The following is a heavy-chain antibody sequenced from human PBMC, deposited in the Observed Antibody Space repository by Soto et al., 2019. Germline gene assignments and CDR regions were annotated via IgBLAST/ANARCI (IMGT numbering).Heavy chain of an antibody. CDR3: TRDQDTYGQAVFDS. V-gene: IGHV3-74*01. J-gene: IGHJ5*01. D-gene: IGHD2-15*01. CDR2: IKTDGTIT. CDR1: GFTLSSRW. Sequence: GGALRLSCVVSGFTLSSRWMHWVRQTPGKGLVWVSRIKTDGTITNYADSVKGRFTISRDNAKNTLYLHMNSLRPEDTAMYYCTRDQDTYGQAVFDSWGQGTLVTVSS.